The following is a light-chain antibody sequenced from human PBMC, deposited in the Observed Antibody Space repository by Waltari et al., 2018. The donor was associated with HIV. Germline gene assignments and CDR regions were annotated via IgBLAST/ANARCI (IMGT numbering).Light chain of an antibody. CDR2: EVS. CDR1: SSDVGGCKC. CDR3: ISLTNRSTPYV. V-gene: IGLV2-14*01. J-gene: IGLJ1*01. Sequence: QSALTQPASVSGSPGQSITISCTGTSSDVGGCKCVSWYQQHAGKAPKLIIYEVSNRPSEISDRFSGSRSANTASLTISGLQAEDEGDYYCISLTNRSTPYVFGTGTKVTVL.